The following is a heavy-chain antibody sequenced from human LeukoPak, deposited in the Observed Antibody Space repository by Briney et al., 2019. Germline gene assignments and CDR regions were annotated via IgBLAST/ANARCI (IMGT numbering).Heavy chain of an antibody. V-gene: IGHV3-7*01. Sequence: PGGSLRLSCAADGFTFCNYGMSWVRQAPGKGLEWVAHIKQDGSERFYMDSVKGRFTISRDNAKNSLHLQMNSLRAEDTGVSYCARGIDYGWFDPWGQGTLVTVSS. CDR2: IKQDGSER. J-gene: IGHJ5*02. CDR3: ARGIDYGWFDP. CDR1: GFTFCNYG. D-gene: IGHD4-17*01.